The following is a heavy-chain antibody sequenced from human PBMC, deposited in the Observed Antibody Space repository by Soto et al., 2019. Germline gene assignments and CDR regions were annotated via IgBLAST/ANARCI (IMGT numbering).Heavy chain of an antibody. CDR1: GGSISSSSYY. V-gene: IGHV4-39*01. J-gene: IGHJ4*02. CDR2: IYYSGST. CDR3: AFPGDSSGWYTYYY. Sequence: SETLSLTCTVSGGSISSSSYYWGWIRQPPGKGLEWIGSIYYSGSTYYNPSLKSRVTISVDTSKNQFSLKLSSVTAADTAVYYCAFPGDSSGWYTYYYWGQGTLVTVS. D-gene: IGHD6-19*01.